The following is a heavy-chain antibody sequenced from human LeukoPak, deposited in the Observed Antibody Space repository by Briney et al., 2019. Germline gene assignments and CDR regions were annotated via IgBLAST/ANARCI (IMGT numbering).Heavy chain of an antibody. D-gene: IGHD3-10*01. CDR2: INHSGST. Sequence: PSETLSLTCAVYGGSFSGYYWSWIRQPPGKGLEWIGEINHSGSTNYNPSLKSRVTISVDTSKNQFSLKLSSVTAADTAVYYCARARVNYYYGSGSYSWFDYWGQGTLVTVSP. V-gene: IGHV4-34*01. J-gene: IGHJ4*02. CDR3: ARARVNYYYGSGSYSWFDY. CDR1: GGSFSGYY.